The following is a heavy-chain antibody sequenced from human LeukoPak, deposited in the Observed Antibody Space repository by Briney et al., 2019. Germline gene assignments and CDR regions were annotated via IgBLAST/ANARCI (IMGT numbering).Heavy chain of an antibody. CDR2: IYTSGST. CDR1: GGSISSGSYY. D-gene: IGHD1-1*01. J-gene: IGHJ5*02. Sequence: SQTLSLTCTVSGGSISSGSYYWSWIRQPAGKGLEWIGRIYTSGSTNYNPSLKSRVTISVDTSKNQFSLKLSSVTAADTAVYYCARERLEPRDNWFDPWGQGTLVTVSS. CDR3: ARERLEPRDNWFDP. V-gene: IGHV4-61*02.